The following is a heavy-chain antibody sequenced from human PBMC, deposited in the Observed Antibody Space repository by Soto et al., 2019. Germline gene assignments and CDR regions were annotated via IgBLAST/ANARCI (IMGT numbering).Heavy chain of an antibody. D-gene: IGHD3-9*01. V-gene: IGHV3-23*03. J-gene: IGHJ4*02. CDR2: IFPGGST. CDR3: ARDRQPDGIWTFGR. Sequence: PGGSLRLSCASSGFTFGTYTMNWLRQAPGKGLEWVAGIFPGGSTYYANSVKGRFTISRDHSQSSVFLQMSSLRDEDTAVYFCARDRQPDGIWTFGRWGKGPLVNVSS. CDR1: GFTFGTYT.